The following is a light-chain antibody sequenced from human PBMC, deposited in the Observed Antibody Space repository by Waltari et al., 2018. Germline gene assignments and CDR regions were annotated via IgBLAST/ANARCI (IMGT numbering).Light chain of an antibody. Sequence: EIVLTQSPGTLSLSPGERATLSCRATQSVGINLAWYQQNPGQAPRLLIYHASTRATGIPDRFSAMGSGRDFSLTIIRVEPEDCAVYYCQKYESLPATFGQGTKVEIK. V-gene: IGKV3-20*01. CDR1: QSVGIN. CDR2: HAS. CDR3: QKYESLPAT. J-gene: IGKJ1*01.